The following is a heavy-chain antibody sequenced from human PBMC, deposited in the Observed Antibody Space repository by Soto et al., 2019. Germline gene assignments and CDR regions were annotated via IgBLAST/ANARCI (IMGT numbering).Heavy chain of an antibody. CDR2: IYHSGST. D-gene: IGHD4-17*01. J-gene: IGHJ3*02. V-gene: IGHV4-30-4*01. CDR3: ARAGAYGDYGVWAFDI. Sequence: QVQLQESGPGLVKPSQTLSLTCTVSGGSISSGDYYWSWIRQPPGKGLEWIGYIYHSGSTYYNPSLKSRVTISVDTSKNQFSLKLSSVTAADTAVYYCARAGAYGDYGVWAFDIWGQGTMVTVSS. CDR1: GGSISSGDYY.